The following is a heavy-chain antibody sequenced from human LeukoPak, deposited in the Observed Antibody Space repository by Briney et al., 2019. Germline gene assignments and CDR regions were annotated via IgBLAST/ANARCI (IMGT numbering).Heavy chain of an antibody. V-gene: IGHV3-23*01. CDR1: GFTFGSYA. CDR2: ISGSGGTT. CDR3: ARRLASGIVGATIADY. J-gene: IGHJ4*02. Sequence: GGSLRLSCAASGFTFGSYAMSWVRQAPGKGLEWVSAISGSGGTTYYADSVKGRFTISRDNSKNTLYLQMNSLRAEDTAVYYCARRLASGIVGATIADYWGQGTLVTVSS. D-gene: IGHD1-26*01.